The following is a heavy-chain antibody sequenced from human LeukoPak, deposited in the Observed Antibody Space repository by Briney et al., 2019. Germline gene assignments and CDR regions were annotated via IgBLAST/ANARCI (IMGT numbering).Heavy chain of an antibody. J-gene: IGHJ5*02. D-gene: IGHD1-26*01. CDR1: GGTFSKYT. V-gene: IGHV1-69*13. Sequence: SVKVSCKASGGTFSKYTISWVRQRPGQGLEWMGGITPLFGTANYAQKFQGRVTITADESASTAYMELSSLRSEDTAVYYCARDNSYSDSPWWFDPWGQGTLVTVSS. CDR2: ITPLFGTA. CDR3: ARDNSYSDSPWWFDP.